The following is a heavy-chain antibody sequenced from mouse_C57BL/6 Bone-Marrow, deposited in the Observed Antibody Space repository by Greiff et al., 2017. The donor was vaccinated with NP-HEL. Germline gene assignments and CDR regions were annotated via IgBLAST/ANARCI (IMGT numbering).Heavy chain of an antibody. CDR3: ARHRDLLRGAMDY. CDR2: ISNGGGST. Sequence: EVQLVESGGGLVQPGGSLKLSCAASGFTFSDYYMYWVRQTPEKRLEWVAYISNGGGSTYYPDTVKGRFTISRDNAKNTLYLQMSRLKSEDTAMYYCARHRDLLRGAMDYWGQGTSVTVSS. J-gene: IGHJ4*01. V-gene: IGHV5-12*01. CDR1: GFTFSDYY. D-gene: IGHD1-1*01.